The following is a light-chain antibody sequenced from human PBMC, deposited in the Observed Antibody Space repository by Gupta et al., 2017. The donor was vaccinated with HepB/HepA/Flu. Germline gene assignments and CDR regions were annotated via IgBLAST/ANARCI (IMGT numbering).Light chain of an antibody. CDR1: NIGSKS. Sequence: SSVLTQPPSLSVSPGKTARITCGGNNIGSKSVHWYQQKPGQAPVLVVYDDSDRPSGIPERFAGSNSGNTATLIISRVEAEDEDDYYCQVWDSSSDWVFGGGTKLTVL. J-gene: IGLJ3*02. CDR2: DDS. V-gene: IGLV3-21*03. CDR3: QVWDSSSDWV.